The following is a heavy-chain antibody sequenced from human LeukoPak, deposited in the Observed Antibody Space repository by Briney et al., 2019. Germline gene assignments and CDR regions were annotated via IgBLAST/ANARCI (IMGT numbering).Heavy chain of an antibody. Sequence: ASVKVSCKTSGFTFTAYYMHWVRQAPGQGLEWMGWINPNSGDTNFAQKFQGRVTMTRDTSISTAYMELSSLRSDDTSVYYCARGVYIAAAQYGYWGQGTLVTVSS. D-gene: IGHD6-13*01. CDR1: GFTFTAYY. CDR3: ARGVYIAAAQYGY. V-gene: IGHV1-2*02. CDR2: INPNSGDT. J-gene: IGHJ4*02.